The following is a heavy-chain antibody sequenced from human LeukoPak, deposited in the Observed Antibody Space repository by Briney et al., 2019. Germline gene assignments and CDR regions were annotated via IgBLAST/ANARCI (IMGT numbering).Heavy chain of an antibody. CDR1: GGSISSSSYY. Sequence: SETLSLTCTVSGGSISSSSYYWGWIRQPPGKGLEWIGSIYYSGSTYYNPSLKSRVTISVDTSKNQFSLKLSSVTAADTAVCYCARDFDSSGWPFDYWGQGTLVTVSS. V-gene: IGHV4-39*07. D-gene: IGHD6-19*01. J-gene: IGHJ4*02. CDR2: IYYSGST. CDR3: ARDFDSSGWPFDY.